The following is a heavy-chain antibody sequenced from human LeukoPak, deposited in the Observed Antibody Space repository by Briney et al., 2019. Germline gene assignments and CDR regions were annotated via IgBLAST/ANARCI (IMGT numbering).Heavy chain of an antibody. V-gene: IGHV3-21*01. CDR2: ISSRSSYI. CDR3: ARGSTGGYSGYDATRKYFDY. D-gene: IGHD5-12*01. CDR1: GFTFSTHS. Sequence: GGSLRLSCAASGFTFSTHSMYWVRQAPGKGLEWVSSISSRSSYIYYTDSVKGRFTISRDNAKNSLHLQMNSLRAEDTALYYCARGSTGGYSGYDATRKYFDYWGQGTLVTVSS. J-gene: IGHJ4*02.